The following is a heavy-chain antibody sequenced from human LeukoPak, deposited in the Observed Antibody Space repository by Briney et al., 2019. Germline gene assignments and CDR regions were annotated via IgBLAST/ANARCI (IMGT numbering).Heavy chain of an antibody. CDR2: IRGRGVST. J-gene: IGHJ3*02. Sequence: GGSLRLSCAASGFNFSNYGMSWVRQGPGKGLEWVSSIRGRGVSTYYADSMKGRFAIARDIAKNKLFLQVNSLRAEDTAVYYCAKDGFSVGIWGQGTMVTVSS. CDR3: AKDGFSVGI. V-gene: IGHV3-23*01. CDR1: GFNFSNYG. D-gene: IGHD3-10*01.